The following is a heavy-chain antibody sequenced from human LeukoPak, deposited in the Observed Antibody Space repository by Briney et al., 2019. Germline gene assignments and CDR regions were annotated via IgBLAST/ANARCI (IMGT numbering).Heavy chain of an antibody. Sequence: ASVKVSCKASGYTFTSYAMNWVRQAPGQGLEWMGWINTNTGNPTYAQGFTGRFVFSLDTSVSTAYPQISSLKAEDTAVYYCARAAPWFGELSSDFWGQGTLVTVSS. CDR2: INTNTGNP. D-gene: IGHD3-10*01. V-gene: IGHV7-4-1*02. CDR3: ARAAPWFGELSSDF. J-gene: IGHJ4*02. CDR1: GYTFTSYA.